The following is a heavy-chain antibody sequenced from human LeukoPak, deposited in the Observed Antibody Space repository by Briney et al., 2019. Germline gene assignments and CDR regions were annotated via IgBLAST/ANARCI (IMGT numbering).Heavy chain of an antibody. D-gene: IGHD1-26*01. CDR2: IKSKTDGGTT. CDR1: GFTFSNAW. Sequence: GGSLRLSCAASGFTFSNAWMSWVRQAPGKGLECVARIKSKTDGGTTDYAAPVKGRFTISRDNSKNTLYLQMNSLKTEDTAVYYCTTVISGSYLFDYWGQGTLVTVSS. J-gene: IGHJ4*02. V-gene: IGHV3-15*01. CDR3: TTVISGSYLFDY.